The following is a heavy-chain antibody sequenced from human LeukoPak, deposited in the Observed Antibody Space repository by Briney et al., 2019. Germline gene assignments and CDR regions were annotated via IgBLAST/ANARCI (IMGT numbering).Heavy chain of an antibody. CDR3: ATRDQSRTFMVPLDS. Sequence: PSETLSLTCAVYGVSISSGNWWTWVRPPPGKGLEWIGETHRSGGTKYNPSLNSRVTISMDNSKNQLSLNLISVTAADTAMYYCATRDQSRTFMVPLDSWGQGTLVTVSS. J-gene: IGHJ4*02. CDR1: GVSISSGNW. V-gene: IGHV4-4*02. CDR2: THRSGGT. D-gene: IGHD3-10*01.